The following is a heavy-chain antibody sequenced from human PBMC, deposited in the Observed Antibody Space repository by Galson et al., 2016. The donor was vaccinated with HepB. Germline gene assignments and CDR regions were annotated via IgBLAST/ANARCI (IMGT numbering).Heavy chain of an antibody. CDR3: VKEWYQELSDVDFDI. Sequence: SLRLSCAASGFTFSSYSMHWVRQAPGKGLEYVSGINSNGGRTYYTDPVKGRFTLSRDNSKNTVYLQMSSLRIEDTAVYFCVKEWYQELSDVDFDIWGQGTMVTVSS. J-gene: IGHJ3*02. D-gene: IGHD2-2*01. CDR1: GFTFSSYS. V-gene: IGHV3-64D*06. CDR2: INSNGGRT.